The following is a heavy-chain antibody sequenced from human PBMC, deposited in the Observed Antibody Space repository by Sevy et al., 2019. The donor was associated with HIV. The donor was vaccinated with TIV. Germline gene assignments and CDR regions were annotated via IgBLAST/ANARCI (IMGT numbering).Heavy chain of an antibody. CDR2: LKSKADGGTV. V-gene: IGHV3-49*04. CDR3: TRWKGLQSIFDY. Sequence: GGSLRLSCAASGFTFSNYAMSWVRQAPGKGLEWVAFLKSKADGGTVDHAASVKGRFTISRDDSKSIAYLQMNDLTTEDTGVYYCTRWKGLQSIFDYWGQGALVTVSS. J-gene: IGHJ4*02. D-gene: IGHD1-1*01. CDR1: GFTFSNYA.